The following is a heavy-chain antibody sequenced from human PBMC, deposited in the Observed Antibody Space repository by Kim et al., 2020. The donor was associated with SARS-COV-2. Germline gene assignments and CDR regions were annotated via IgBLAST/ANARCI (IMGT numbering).Heavy chain of an antibody. CDR2: ISAYNGNT. D-gene: IGHD2-2*01. CDR3: ARDLAVVVPAAMGDY. V-gene: IGHV1-18*01. CDR1: GYTFTSYG. J-gene: IGHJ4*02. Sequence: ASVKVSCKASGYTFTSYGISWVRQAPGQGLEWMGWISAYNGNTNYAQKLQGRVTMTTDTSTSTAYMELRSLRSDDTAVYYCARDLAVVVPAAMGDYWGQGTLVTVSS.